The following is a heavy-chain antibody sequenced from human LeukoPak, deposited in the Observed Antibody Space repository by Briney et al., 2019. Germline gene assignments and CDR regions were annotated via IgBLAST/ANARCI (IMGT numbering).Heavy chain of an antibody. V-gene: IGHV3-74*01. CDR3: ARDEAAAPSGIAVAGTNLDY. Sequence: PGGSLRLSCAASGFTFSSYLMHWVRQAPGKGLVWVSRINSDGSSTSYADSVKGRFTISRDNAKNTLYLQMNSLRAEDTAVYYCARDEAAAPSGIAVAGTNLDYWGQGTLVTVSS. J-gene: IGHJ4*02. CDR2: INSDGSST. CDR1: GFTFSSYL. D-gene: IGHD6-19*01.